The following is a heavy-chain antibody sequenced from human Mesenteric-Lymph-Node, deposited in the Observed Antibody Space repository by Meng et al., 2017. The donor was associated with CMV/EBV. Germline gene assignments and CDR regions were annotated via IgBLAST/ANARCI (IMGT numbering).Heavy chain of an antibody. D-gene: IGHD3-3*02. CDR2: IKEDGSEK. CDR1: GFTFSRHW. CDR3: ARDISPLPGPFDC. J-gene: IGHJ4*02. Sequence: GESLKISCAASGFTFSRHWMSWVRQAPGKGLEWVANIKEDGSEKYYVDSVKGRSTISRDNAKNSLYLQMNSLRAEDTAVYYCARDISPLPGPFDCWGPGTLVTVSS. V-gene: IGHV3-7*01.